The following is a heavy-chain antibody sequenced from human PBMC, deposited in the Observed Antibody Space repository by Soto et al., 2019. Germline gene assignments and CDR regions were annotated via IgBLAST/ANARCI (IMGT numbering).Heavy chain of an antibody. CDR3: ARVVIAAAGTPPYYYYGMDV. CDR2: IYYSGST. D-gene: IGHD6-13*01. J-gene: IGHJ6*02. V-gene: IGHV4-31*03. Sequence: SETLSLTCTVSGGSISSSSYCWAWIRQPPGKGLEWIGYIYYSGSTYYNPSLKSRVTISVDTSKNQFSLKLSSVTAADTAVYYCARVVIAAAGTPPYYYYGMDVWGQGTTVTFSS. CDR1: GGSISSSSYC.